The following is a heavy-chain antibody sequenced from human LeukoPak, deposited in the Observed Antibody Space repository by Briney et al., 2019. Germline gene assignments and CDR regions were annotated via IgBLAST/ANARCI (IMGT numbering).Heavy chain of an antibody. CDR2: IYHSGST. CDR1: GYSISSGYY. CDR3: ARQGTYYNDYGDYVNYFDY. Sequence: SETLSLTCAVSGYSISSGYYWGWIRQPPGKGLEWIGSIYHSGSTYYNPSLKSRVTISVDTSKNQFSLKLSSVTAADTAVYYCARQGTYYNDYGDYVNYFDYWGQGTLVTASS. V-gene: IGHV4-38-2*01. D-gene: IGHD4-17*01. J-gene: IGHJ4*02.